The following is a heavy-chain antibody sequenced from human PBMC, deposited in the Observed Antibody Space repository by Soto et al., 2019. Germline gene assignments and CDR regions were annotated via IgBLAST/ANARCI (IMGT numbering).Heavy chain of an antibody. CDR1: GFTFSSYA. V-gene: IGHV3-23*01. Sequence: EVQLLESGGGLVQPGGSLRLSCAASGFTFSSYAMSWVRQAPGKGLEWVSAISGSGGSTYYADSVKGRFTISRDNSKKTRYLQMNSLRAEDTAVYYCAKHLEMATITLAFDYWGQGTLVTVSS. J-gene: IGHJ4*02. D-gene: IGHD5-12*01. CDR2: ISGSGGST. CDR3: AKHLEMATITLAFDY.